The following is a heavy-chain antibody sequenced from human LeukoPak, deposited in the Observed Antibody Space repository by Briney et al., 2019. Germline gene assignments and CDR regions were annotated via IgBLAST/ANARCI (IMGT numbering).Heavy chain of an antibody. D-gene: IGHD3-10*01. CDR3: ASLQDGYYYGSGTDAFDI. J-gene: IGHJ3*02. Sequence: SETLSLTCTVSGGSISSYYWSWIRQPPGKGLEWIGYIYYSGSTNYNPSLKSRVTISVDTSKNQFPLKLSSVTAADTAVYYCASLQDGYYYGSGTDAFDIWGQGTMVTVSS. V-gene: IGHV4-59*01. CDR2: IYYSGST. CDR1: GGSISSYY.